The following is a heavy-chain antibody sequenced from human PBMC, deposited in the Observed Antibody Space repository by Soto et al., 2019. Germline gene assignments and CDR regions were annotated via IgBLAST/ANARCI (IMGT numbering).Heavy chain of an antibody. CDR2: ISGSGGST. CDR1: GLSFSSYS. Sequence: VGSRRLSCRVCGLSFSSYSMNCVHKGPGKGLEWVSGISGSGGSTYYADSVKGRFTISRDNSKNTLCLQMHSLRAEDTAVYYCAHDTPPLYYDFWSGSWGQGTVVTVSS. CDR3: AHDTPPLYYDFWSGS. J-gene: IGHJ5*02. V-gene: IGHV3-23*01. D-gene: IGHD3-3*01.